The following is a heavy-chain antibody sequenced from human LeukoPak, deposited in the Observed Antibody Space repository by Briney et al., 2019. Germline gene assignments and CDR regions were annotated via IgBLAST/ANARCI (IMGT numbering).Heavy chain of an antibody. V-gene: IGHV3-23*01. CDR3: AKDAVRGSGRINWFDS. CDR2: ITGIDGST. CDR1: GFTFGSYA. Sequence: PGGSLRLSCATSGFTFGSYAMTWVRQAPGKGLEGVSGITGIDGSTYYADSVKGRFTISRDNSKNTLYLQMNSLRGEDTAAYYCAKDAVRGSGRINWFDSWGQGTLVIVSS. D-gene: IGHD3-10*01. J-gene: IGHJ5*01.